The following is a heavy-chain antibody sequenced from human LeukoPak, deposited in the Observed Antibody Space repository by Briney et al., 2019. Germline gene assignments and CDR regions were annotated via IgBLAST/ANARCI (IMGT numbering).Heavy chain of an antibody. CDR2: IYPGDSDT. CDR3: ARPPSYSTLPYYFDY. V-gene: IGHV5-51*01. Sequence: GESLKISSKGSGYSFTSYWIGWVRQMPGKGLEWMGIIYPGDSDTRYSPSFQGQVTISADKSISTAYLQWSSLKASDTAMYYCARPPSYSTLPYYFDYWGQGTLVTVSS. J-gene: IGHJ4*02. CDR1: GYSFTSYW. D-gene: IGHD4-11*01.